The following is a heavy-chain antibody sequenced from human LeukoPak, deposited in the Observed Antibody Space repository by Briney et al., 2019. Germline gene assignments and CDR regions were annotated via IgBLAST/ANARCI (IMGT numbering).Heavy chain of an antibody. CDR3: ARYYLIAARPVDY. V-gene: IGHV4-39*01. CDR1: GGSISSSSYY. CDR2: IYYSGST. D-gene: IGHD6-6*01. Sequence: PSETLSLTCTVSGGSISSSSYYWGWIRQPPGTGLEWIGSIYYSGSTYYNPSLKSRVTISVDTSKNQFSLKLSSVTAADTAVYYCARYYLIAARPVDYWGQGTLVTVSS. J-gene: IGHJ4*02.